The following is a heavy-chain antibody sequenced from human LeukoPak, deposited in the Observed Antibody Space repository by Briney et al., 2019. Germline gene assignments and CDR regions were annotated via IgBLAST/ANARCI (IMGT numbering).Heavy chain of an antibody. V-gene: IGHV4-4*07. Sequence: SETLSLTCTFSGGSISSHSWSWIRQPAGRGLEWIGRIYTSGSTNYNPSLKSRVTMSIDTSKNQFSLNLSSVTAADTAVYYCARDGGYCSGNTCYNYFYYMDVWDKGTTVTISS. J-gene: IGHJ6*03. CDR3: ARDGGYCSGNTCYNYFYYMDV. D-gene: IGHD2-15*01. CDR2: IYTSGST. CDR1: GGSISSHS.